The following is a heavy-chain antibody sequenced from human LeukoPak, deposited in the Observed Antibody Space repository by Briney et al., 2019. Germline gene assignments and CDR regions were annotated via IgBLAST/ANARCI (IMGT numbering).Heavy chain of an antibody. CDR1: GFTFSNYW. CDR2: IKGSDK. D-gene: IGHD1-7*01. J-gene: IGHJ4*02. V-gene: IGHV3-7*01. CDR3: ARDVDWNYDL. Sequence: AGGSLRLSCVGSGFTFSNYWMNWVRQAPGKGLEWVANIKGSDKGHVDSVKGRFSVSRDAARNSLYLQMDSLRAEDTAVYYCARDVDWNYDLWGQGTVVRVSS.